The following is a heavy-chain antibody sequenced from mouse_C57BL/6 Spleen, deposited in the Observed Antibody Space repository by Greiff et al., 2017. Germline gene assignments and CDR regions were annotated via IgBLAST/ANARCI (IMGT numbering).Heavy chain of an antibody. D-gene: IGHD2-1*01. CDR2: INPSNGGT. J-gene: IGHJ2*01. Sequence: QVQLQQPGTELVNPGASVKLSCKASGYTFTSYWMHWVKQRPGQGLEWIGNINPSNGGTNYNEKFKSKATLTVDKSSSTAYMQLSSLPSEDSAVYYCARWDYGNPLEYWGQGTTLTVSS. V-gene: IGHV1-53*01. CDR1: GYTFTSYW. CDR3: ARWDYGNPLEY.